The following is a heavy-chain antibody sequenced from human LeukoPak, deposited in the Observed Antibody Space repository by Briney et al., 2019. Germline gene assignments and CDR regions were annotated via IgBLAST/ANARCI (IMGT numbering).Heavy chain of an antibody. J-gene: IGHJ4*02. Sequence: SETLSLTCAVSGGSISSGGYSWSWIRQPPGKGLEWIGYIYHSGSTYYNPSLKSRVTISVDRSKNQFSLKLNSVTAADTAVYYCARAPMRSGYFYWGQGTLVTVSS. D-gene: IGHD3-3*01. CDR2: IYHSGST. V-gene: IGHV4-30-2*01. CDR1: GGSISSGGYS. CDR3: ARAPMRSGYFY.